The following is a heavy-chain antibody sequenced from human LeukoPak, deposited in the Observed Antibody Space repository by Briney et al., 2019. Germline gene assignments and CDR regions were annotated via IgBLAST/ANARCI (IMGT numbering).Heavy chain of an antibody. Sequence: SQTLSLTGTVSGGSISSGGYYWSWIRQHPGKGLEWIGYIYYSGSTYYNPSLKSRVTISVDTSKNQFSLKLSSVTAADTAVYYCAAEDRIAAAGTLDYWGQGTLVTVSS. CDR1: GGSISSGGYY. V-gene: IGHV4-31*03. J-gene: IGHJ4*02. CDR3: AAEDRIAAAGTLDY. D-gene: IGHD6-13*01. CDR2: IYYSGST.